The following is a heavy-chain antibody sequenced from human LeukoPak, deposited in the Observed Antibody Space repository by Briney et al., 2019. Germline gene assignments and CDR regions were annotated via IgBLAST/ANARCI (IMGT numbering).Heavy chain of an antibody. CDR3: ARTPIYYFDNSGYYN. V-gene: IGHV4-34*01. CDR1: GGSFSGYY. Sequence: SETLSLTCAVYGGSFSGYYWSWIRQPPGKGLEWIGEINYSGSTNYNPSLKSRVTISVDTSKNQFSLRLSSVTAADTAAYYCARTPIYYFDNSGYYNWGQGTLVTVSS. CDR2: INYSGST. D-gene: IGHD3-22*01. J-gene: IGHJ4*02.